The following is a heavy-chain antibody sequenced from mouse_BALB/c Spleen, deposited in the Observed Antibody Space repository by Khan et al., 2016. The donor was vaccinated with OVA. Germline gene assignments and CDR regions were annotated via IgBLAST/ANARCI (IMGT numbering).Heavy chain of an antibody. Sequence: VQLQESGPGLVVPSQSLSITCTVSGFSLTNYGVNWVRQPPGKGLEWLGVMWGDGSTNFHSALKSRLIISKDNSQSQVFLELNSLQTDDTATYYCAKFTPDYYSMDYWGQGTSVTVSS. CDR3: AKFTPDYYSMDY. CDR1: GFSLTNYG. V-gene: IGHV2-3*01. J-gene: IGHJ4*01. D-gene: IGHD1-1*01. CDR2: MWGDGST.